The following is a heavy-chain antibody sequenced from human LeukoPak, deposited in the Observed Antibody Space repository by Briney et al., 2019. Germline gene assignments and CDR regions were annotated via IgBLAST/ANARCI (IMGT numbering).Heavy chain of an antibody. V-gene: IGHV3-30-3*01. D-gene: IGHD6-6*01. CDR3: ARDPLAGIAARPGYFDY. Sequence: PGGSLRLSCEASGFTFSSYAMHWVRQAPGKGLEWVAVISYDGSNKYYADSVKGRFTISRDNSKNTLYLQMNSLRAEDTAVYYCARDPLAGIAARPGYFDYWGQGTLVTVSS. CDR1: GFTFSSYA. J-gene: IGHJ4*02. CDR2: ISYDGSNK.